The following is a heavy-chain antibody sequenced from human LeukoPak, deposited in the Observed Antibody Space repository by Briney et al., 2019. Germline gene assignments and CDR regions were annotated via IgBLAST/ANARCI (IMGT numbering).Heavy chain of an antibody. Sequence: PGGSLRLSCVASGFTFRSYSMNWVRQAPGKGLEWVSSISSSSAYIYYADSVKGRFTVSRDNAKNSLYLQMNSLRGEDTAVYYCARAESGGGQQLAAGYYFYYYMDVWGKGTTVTVSS. J-gene: IGHJ6*03. V-gene: IGHV3-21*01. D-gene: IGHD6-13*01. CDR3: ARAESGGGQQLAAGYYFYYYMDV. CDR2: ISSSSAYI. CDR1: GFTFRSYS.